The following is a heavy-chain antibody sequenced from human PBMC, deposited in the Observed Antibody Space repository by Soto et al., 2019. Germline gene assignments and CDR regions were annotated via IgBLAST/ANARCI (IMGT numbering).Heavy chain of an antibody. J-gene: IGHJ4*02. CDR1: GFMFSSYA. CDR3: AREDGGGPFDY. CDR2: INKSGGDI. Sequence: GGSLRLSCAASGFMFSSYAMNWVRQAPGKGLEWVSDINKSGGDIDYADSVKGRFTISRDNSKNTLFLQMDSLRVEDTATYYCAREDGGGPFDYWGQGILVTVSS. D-gene: IGHD2-15*01. V-gene: IGHV3-23*01.